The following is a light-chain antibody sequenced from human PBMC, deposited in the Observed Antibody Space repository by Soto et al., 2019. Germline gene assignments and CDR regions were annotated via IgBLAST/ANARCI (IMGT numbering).Light chain of an antibody. CDR2: GAS. Sequence: EIVLTQSPGTLSLSPGERATLSCRASQSVSSSYLAWYQQKPGQAPRLLIYGASSRATGIPDRFSGSGSGTDLTLTISRLEPEDFAVYYCHQYGSSPLYTFGQGTKLEIK. V-gene: IGKV3-20*01. CDR3: HQYGSSPLYT. CDR1: QSVSSSY. J-gene: IGKJ2*01.